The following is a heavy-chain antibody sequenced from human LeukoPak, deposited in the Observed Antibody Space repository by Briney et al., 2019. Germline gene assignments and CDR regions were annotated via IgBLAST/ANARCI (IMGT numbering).Heavy chain of an antibody. CDR3: AKEYTGTFSPSPSYFDN. Sequence: GGSLRLSCAASGFTFSSYSMNWVRQAPGKGLEWVSAITGSGGRTYYADSVKGRFTISRDNSKNTLYLQMNSLRAEDTAIYYCAKEYTGTFSPSPSYFDNWGKGTLVTVSS. J-gene: IGHJ4*02. CDR2: ITGSGGRT. CDR1: GFTFSSYS. D-gene: IGHD1-26*01. V-gene: IGHV3-23*01.